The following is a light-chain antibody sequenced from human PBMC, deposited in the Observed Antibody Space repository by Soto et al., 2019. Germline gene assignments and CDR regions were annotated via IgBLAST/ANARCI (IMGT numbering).Light chain of an antibody. J-gene: IGKJ1*01. CDR1: QSISTW. V-gene: IGKV1-5*03. CDR2: KAS. CDR3: QQYKSFPWT. Sequence: DIQMTQSPSTLSASVGDRVTITCRASQSISTWLAWYQQKPGRAPKLLIDKASGLDTGAPSRFSGRGSGTEFTLTINSLQPDDFATYYCQQYKSFPWTFGQGTKVDIK.